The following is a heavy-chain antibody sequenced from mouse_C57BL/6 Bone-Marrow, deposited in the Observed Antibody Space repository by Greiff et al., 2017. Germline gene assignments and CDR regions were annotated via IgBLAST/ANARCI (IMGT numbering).Heavy chain of an antibody. CDR1: GFTFSSYA. CDR3: TRDPELTGTEAWFAY. V-gene: IGHV5-9-1*02. Sequence: EVMLVESGEGLVKPGGSLKLSCAASGFTFSSYAMSWVRQTPEKRLEWVAYISSGGDYIYYADTVKGRFTISRDNARNTLYLQMSSLKSEDTAMYYCTRDPELTGTEAWFAYWGQGTLVTVSA. CDR2: ISSGGDYI. D-gene: IGHD4-1*01. J-gene: IGHJ3*01.